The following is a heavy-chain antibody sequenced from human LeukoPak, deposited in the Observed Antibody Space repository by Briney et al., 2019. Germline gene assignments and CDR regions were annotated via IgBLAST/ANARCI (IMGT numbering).Heavy chain of an antibody. J-gene: IGHJ5*02. CDR3: GYGDYRAPNWFDP. Sequence: GGSLRLSCAASGFTFSSYGMHWVRQAPGKGLEWVAFIRYDGSNKYYADSVKGRFTISRDNSKNTLYLQMNSLRAEDTAMYYCGYGDYRAPNWFDPWGQGTLVTVSS. CDR2: IRYDGSNK. CDR1: GFTFSSYG. V-gene: IGHV3-30*02. D-gene: IGHD4-17*01.